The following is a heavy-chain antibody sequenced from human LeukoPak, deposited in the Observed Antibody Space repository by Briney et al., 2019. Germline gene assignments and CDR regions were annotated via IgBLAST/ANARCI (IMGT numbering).Heavy chain of an antibody. Sequence: PSETLSLTCTVSGGSISSSSYYWGWIRQPPGKGLEWIGSIYYSGSTYYNPSLKSRVTISVDTSKNQFSLKLSSVTAADTAVYYCARDGGDGAPIEGIFFDYWGQGTLVTVSS. V-gene: IGHV4-39*07. CDR1: GGSISSSSYY. CDR3: ARDGGDGAPIEGIFFDY. D-gene: IGHD2-21*02. CDR2: IYYSGST. J-gene: IGHJ4*02.